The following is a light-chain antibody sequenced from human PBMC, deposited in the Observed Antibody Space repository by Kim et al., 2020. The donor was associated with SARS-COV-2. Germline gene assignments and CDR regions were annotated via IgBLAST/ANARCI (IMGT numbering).Light chain of an antibody. Sequence: SASVGDRVTITCRASQSISSYLNCYQQKPGKAPKRLIYAASSLQSGVPSRCSGSGSGTDFTLTISSLQPEDFATYYCQQSYSTPYTFGQGTKLEIK. J-gene: IGKJ2*01. CDR3: QQSYSTPYT. V-gene: IGKV1-39*01. CDR2: AAS. CDR1: QSISSY.